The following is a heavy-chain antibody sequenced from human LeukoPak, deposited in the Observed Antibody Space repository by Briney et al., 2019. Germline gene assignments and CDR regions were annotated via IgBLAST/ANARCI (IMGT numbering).Heavy chain of an antibody. Sequence: GGSLRLSCAASGFTFSGSAMHWVRQASGKGLEWVGRIRSKANSYATAYAASVKGRFTISRDDSKNTAYLQMNSLKTEDTAVYYCTRLEVTAHVPYDYWGQGTLVTVSS. CDR2: IRSKANSYAT. J-gene: IGHJ4*02. CDR3: TRLEVTAHVPYDY. D-gene: IGHD2-21*02. V-gene: IGHV3-73*01. CDR1: GFTFSGSA.